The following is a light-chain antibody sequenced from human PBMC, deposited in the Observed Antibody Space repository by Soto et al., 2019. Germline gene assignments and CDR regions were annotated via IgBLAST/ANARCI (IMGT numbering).Light chain of an antibody. V-gene: IGKV3-20*01. CDR3: QQYGSSPIT. CDR2: GAS. Sequence: ESVLTQSPGTLSLSPGERATLSCRASQSVSSSYLAWYQQKPGQAPRLLIYGASSRATGIPDRFSGSGSGTDFTLTISRLEPEDFSEYYCQQYGSSPITFGPRTKVDI. J-gene: IGKJ3*01. CDR1: QSVSSSY.